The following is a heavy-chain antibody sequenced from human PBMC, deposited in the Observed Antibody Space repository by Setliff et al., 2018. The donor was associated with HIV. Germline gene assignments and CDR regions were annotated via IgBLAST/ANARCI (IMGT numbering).Heavy chain of an antibody. D-gene: IGHD6-13*01. V-gene: IGHV7-4-1*02. CDR2: INPNTGNP. Sequence: ASVKVSCKASGYTFMNFAMHWVRQAPGQGLEWMAWINPNTGNPTYAQGFTGRFVFSLDTSVSTAYLQISSLEAQDTGVYYCARRSHSVGTSWPFDHWGQGTQVTVSS. CDR1: GYTFMNFA. CDR3: ARRSHSVGTSWPFDH. J-gene: IGHJ4*02.